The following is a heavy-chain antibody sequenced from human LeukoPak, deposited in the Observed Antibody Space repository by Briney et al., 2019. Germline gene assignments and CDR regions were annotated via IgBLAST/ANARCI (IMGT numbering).Heavy chain of an antibody. J-gene: IGHJ4*02. CDR3: AKGRILGSYYSPLDY. Sequence: GESLRLSCAASGFTFSSYGMHWVRQAPGKGLEWVAVISYDGSNKYYADSVKGRFTISRDNSMNTLYLQMNSLRAEDTAVYYCAKGRILGSYYSPLDYWGQGTLVTVSS. V-gene: IGHV3-30*18. CDR1: GFTFSSYG. CDR2: ISYDGSNK. D-gene: IGHD3-10*01.